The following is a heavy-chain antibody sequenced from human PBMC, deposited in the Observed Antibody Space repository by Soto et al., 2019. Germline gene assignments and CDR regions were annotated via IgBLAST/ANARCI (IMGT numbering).Heavy chain of an antibody. V-gene: IGHV4-59*01. J-gene: IGHJ5*02. CDR2: FSRTGST. CDR3: ARAPKATAGWFDP. D-gene: IGHD1-26*01. CDR1: GGSISGYY. Sequence: SETLSLTCAVSGGSISGYYWSWIRQFPGKGLEWIGYFSRTGSTTYNPSLKSRVTISVDTSKNQFSLKLSSVTAADTAVYYCARAPKATAGWFDPWGQGTLVTVSS.